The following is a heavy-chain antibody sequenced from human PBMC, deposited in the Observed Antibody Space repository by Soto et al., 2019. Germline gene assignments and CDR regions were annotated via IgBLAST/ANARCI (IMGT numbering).Heavy chain of an antibody. V-gene: IGHV1-18*01. CDR1: GYTFTSYG. CDR2: ISAYNGNT. CDR3: ARGGYSSSWSFYYYYMDV. J-gene: IGHJ6*03. Sequence: VSVKVSCKASGYTFTSYGISWVRQAPGQGLEWMGWISAYNGNTNYAQKLQGRVTMTTDTSTSTAYMELRSLRSDDTAVYYCARGGYSSSWSFYYYYMDVWGKGTTVTVSS. D-gene: IGHD6-13*01.